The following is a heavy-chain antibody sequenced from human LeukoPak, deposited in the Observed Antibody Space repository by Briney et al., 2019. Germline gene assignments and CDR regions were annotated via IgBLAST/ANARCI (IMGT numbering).Heavy chain of an antibody. CDR3: ARAPITTENWFDP. CDR2: IFHSGST. J-gene: IGHJ5*02. Sequence: PSETLSLTCTVSGGSIISSSNYYWSWIRQPPGKGLEWIGYIFHSGSTNYNPSLKSRVTISVDTSKNQFSLKLSSVTAADTAVYYCARAPITTENWFDPWGQGTLVAVSS. CDR1: GGSIISSSNYY. V-gene: IGHV4-61*01. D-gene: IGHD3-16*01.